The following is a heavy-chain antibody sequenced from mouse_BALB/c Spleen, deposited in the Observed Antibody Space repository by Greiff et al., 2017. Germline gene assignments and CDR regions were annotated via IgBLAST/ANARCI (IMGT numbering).Heavy chain of an antibody. CDR2: INSNGGST. CDR3: ARDRHYYGRAMDY. Sequence: DVKLQESGGGLVQPGGSLKLSCAASGFTFSSYGMSWVRQTPDKRLELVATINSNGGSTYYPDSVKGRFTISRDNAKNTLYLQMSSLKSEDTAMYYCARDRHYYGRAMDYWGQGTSVTVSS. J-gene: IGHJ4*01. V-gene: IGHV5-6-3*01. CDR1: GFTFSSYG. D-gene: IGHD1-1*01.